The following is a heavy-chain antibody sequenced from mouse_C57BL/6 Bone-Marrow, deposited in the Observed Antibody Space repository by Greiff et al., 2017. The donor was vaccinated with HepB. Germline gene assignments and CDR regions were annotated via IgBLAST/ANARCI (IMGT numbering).Heavy chain of an antibody. J-gene: IGHJ4*01. CDR2: IDPSDSYT. Sequence: QVHVKQSGAELVKPGASVKLSCKASGYTFTSYWMQWVKQRPGQGLEWIGEIDPSDSYTNYNQKFKGKATLTVDTSSSTAYMQLSSLTSEDSAVYYCARYFAMDYWGQGTSVTVSS. CDR3: ARYFAMDY. CDR1: GYTFTSYW. V-gene: IGHV1-50*01.